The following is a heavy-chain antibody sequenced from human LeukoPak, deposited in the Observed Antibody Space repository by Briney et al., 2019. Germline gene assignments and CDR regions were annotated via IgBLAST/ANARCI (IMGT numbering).Heavy chain of an antibody. D-gene: IGHD1-26*01. J-gene: IGHJ4*02. V-gene: IGHV3-30-3*01. Sequence: GGSLRLSCAASGFTFSSYAMHWVRQAPGKGLEWVAVISYDGSNKYYADSVKGRFTISRDNSKNMLYLQMNSLRAEDTAVYYCAREQWELLRRGYFDYWGQGTLVTVSS. CDR2: ISYDGSNK. CDR3: AREQWELLRRGYFDY. CDR1: GFTFSSYA.